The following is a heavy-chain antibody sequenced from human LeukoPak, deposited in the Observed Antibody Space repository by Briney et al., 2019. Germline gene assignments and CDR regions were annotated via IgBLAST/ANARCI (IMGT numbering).Heavy chain of an antibody. V-gene: IGHV4-59*12. CDR3: ARGLLGAFDI. J-gene: IGHJ3*02. CDR2: IYYSGST. Sequence: SETLSLTCTVSGASISSYYWSWIRQPPGEGLEWIGYIYYSGSTNYNPSLKSRVTISVDTSKNQFSLKLSSVTAADTAVYYCARGLLGAFDIWGQGTMVTVSS. CDR1: GASISSYY.